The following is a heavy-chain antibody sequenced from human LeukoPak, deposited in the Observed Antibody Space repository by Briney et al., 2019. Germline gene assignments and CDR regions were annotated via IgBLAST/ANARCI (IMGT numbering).Heavy chain of an antibody. J-gene: IGHJ3*02. CDR3: ASSPRYCSSTSCPRSAFDI. Sequence: ASVKVSCKASGGTFSSYAISWVRQAPGQGLEWMGGIIPIFGTANYAQKFQGRVTITTDESTSTAYMELSSLRSEDTAVYYCASSPRYCSSTSCPRSAFDIWGQGTMVTVSS. CDR2: IIPIFGTA. V-gene: IGHV1-69*05. CDR1: GGTFSSYA. D-gene: IGHD2-2*01.